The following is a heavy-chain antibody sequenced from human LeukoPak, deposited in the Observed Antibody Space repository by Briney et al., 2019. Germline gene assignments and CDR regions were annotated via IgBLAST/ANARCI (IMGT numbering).Heavy chain of an antibody. CDR2: ISGGGDIT. CDR3: ARWLRRPIDY. CDR1: GFTFSTDA. Sequence: PGGALRLSCAASGFTFSTDAVTWVRQAPGKGLELVSSISGGGDITYYAASVKGRLTISRENSGRTLYLQMNNLRAEDTAVYYCARWLRRPIDYWGQGTLVTVSS. J-gene: IGHJ4*02. D-gene: IGHD5-12*01. V-gene: IGHV3-23*01.